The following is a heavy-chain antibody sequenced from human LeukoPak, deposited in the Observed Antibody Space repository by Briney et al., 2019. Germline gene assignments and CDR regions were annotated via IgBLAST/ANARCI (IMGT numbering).Heavy chain of an antibody. Sequence: ASVMVSCKASGYTFTSYDINWVRQATGQGLEWMGWMNPNSGNTGYAQKFQGRVTITRNTSISTAYMELSSLRSEDTAVYYCAREGAAADPDYWGQGTLVTVSS. V-gene: IGHV1-8*03. D-gene: IGHD6-13*01. CDR3: AREGAAADPDY. J-gene: IGHJ4*02. CDR2: MNPNSGNT. CDR1: GYTFTSYD.